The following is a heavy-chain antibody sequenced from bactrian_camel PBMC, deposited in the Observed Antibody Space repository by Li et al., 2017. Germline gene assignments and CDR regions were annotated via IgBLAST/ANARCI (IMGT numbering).Heavy chain of an antibody. CDR1: GLTFGDSDD. J-gene: IGHJ4*01. Sequence: VQLVESGGGSVQAGGSLTLCCAVSGLTFGDSDDLDWYRQAPTKERERVAAVDSRGTAFYADSVKGRFTISKDTAKNTLYLQMNSLAPEDTAMYYCSADPAGTERYCEGRLGLPGPMHAHWGQGTQVTVS. CDR2: VDSRGTA. CDR3: SADPAGTERYCEGRLGLPGPMHAH. D-gene: IGHD6*01. V-gene: IGHV3S55*01.